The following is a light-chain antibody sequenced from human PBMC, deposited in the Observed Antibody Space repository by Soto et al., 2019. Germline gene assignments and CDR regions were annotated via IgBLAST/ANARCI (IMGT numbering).Light chain of an antibody. V-gene: IGLV2-14*01. CDR1: SSDGGDYNY. CDR3: SSYTSRSTLTV. CDR2: DVS. J-gene: IGLJ1*01. Sequence: QSALTQPASVSGSPGQSITISCTGTSSDGGDYNYVSWYQQHPGKAPKLLIYDVSNRPSGVSNRFSGSKSGNTASLTISGLQAEDEADYYCSSYTSRSTLTVFGTGTKLTVL.